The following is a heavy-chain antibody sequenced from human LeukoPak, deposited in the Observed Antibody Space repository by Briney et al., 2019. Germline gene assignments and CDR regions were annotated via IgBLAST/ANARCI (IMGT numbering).Heavy chain of an antibody. Sequence: ASVKVSCKASGGTFSSYAISWVRQAPGQGLEWMGGIIPIFGTANYAQKFQGRVTITTDESTSTAYMELSSLRSEDTAVYYCARDPWYYYGSSGYYPNWFDPWGQGTLVTVSS. J-gene: IGHJ5*02. CDR1: GGTFSSYA. CDR2: IIPIFGTA. V-gene: IGHV1-69*05. CDR3: ARDPWYYYGSSGYYPNWFDP. D-gene: IGHD3-22*01.